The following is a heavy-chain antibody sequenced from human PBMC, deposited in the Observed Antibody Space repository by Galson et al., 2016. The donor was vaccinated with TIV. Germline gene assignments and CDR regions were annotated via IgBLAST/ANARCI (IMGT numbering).Heavy chain of an antibody. D-gene: IGHD4-17*01. J-gene: IGHJ4*02. Sequence: ETLSLTCTVSGGSITSYYWTWIRQPPGKGLEWIGYIYYTGSTTYNPFLKSRVTISVDTSKKQFSLKMSSVTAADTAVYYCARGLDYGDRRGWEYWGQGTLVTVSS. CDR1: GGSITSYY. CDR3: ARGLDYGDRRGWEY. V-gene: IGHV4-59*01. CDR2: IYYTGST.